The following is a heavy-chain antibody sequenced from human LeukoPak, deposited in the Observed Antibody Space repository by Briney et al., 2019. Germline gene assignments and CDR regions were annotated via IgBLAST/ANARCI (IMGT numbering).Heavy chain of an antibody. D-gene: IGHD1-1*01. Sequence: SETLSLICAVSGDSINSGSYYWGWIRQSPGKGLEWIGSFLYIASPYYNPSLKSRVTISVDTTSNQFSLSLSSLTAADTGLYYCVRHRRSGRRQPFHLWGQGPKVAVSS. V-gene: IGHV4-39*01. CDR2: FLYIASP. CDR3: VRHRRSGRRQPFHL. CDR1: GDSINSGSYY. J-gene: IGHJ3*01.